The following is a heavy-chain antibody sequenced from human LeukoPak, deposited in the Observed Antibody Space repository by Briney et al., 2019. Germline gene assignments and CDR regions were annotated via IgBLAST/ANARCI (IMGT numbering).Heavy chain of an antibody. CDR2: ISSSSSYI. CDR3: AREAIAVADLEIDY. D-gene: IGHD6-19*01. J-gene: IGHJ4*02. V-gene: IGHV3-21*01. CDR1: GFTFSSYS. Sequence: PGGSLRLSCAASGFTFSSYSMNWVRQAPGKGLEWVSSISSSSSYIYYADSVKGRFTISRDNSKNTLYLQMNSLRAEDTAVYYCAREAIAVADLEIDYWGQGTLVTVSS.